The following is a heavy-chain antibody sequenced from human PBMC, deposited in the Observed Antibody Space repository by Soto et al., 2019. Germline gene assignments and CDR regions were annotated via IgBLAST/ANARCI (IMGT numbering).Heavy chain of an antibody. Sequence: QVQLVESGGGVVQPGRSLRLSCAASGFTFSSYGMHWVRQDPGKGLEWVAVISYDGSNNYYADSVKGRFTISRDNSKNTLYLQMNRLRAEDTAVYYCAKDLGAKYQLLERGMDVWGQGTTVTVSS. J-gene: IGHJ6*02. CDR2: ISYDGSNN. D-gene: IGHD2-2*01. CDR3: AKDLGAKYQLLERGMDV. CDR1: GFTFSSYG. V-gene: IGHV3-30*18.